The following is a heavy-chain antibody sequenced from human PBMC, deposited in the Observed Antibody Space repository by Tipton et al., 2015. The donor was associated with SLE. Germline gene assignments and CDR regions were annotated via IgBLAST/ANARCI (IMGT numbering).Heavy chain of an antibody. V-gene: IGHV4-59*01. D-gene: IGHD2-15*01. CDR3: ARRDTDYSNAFDI. J-gene: IGHJ3*02. Sequence: TLSLTCAVYGGSFSGYYWSWIRQPPGKGLEWIGYIYYSGSTNYNPSLKSRVTISVDTSKNQFSLKLSSVTAADTAVYYCARRDTDYSNAFDIWGQGTMVTVSS. CDR2: IYYSGST. CDR1: GGSFSGYY.